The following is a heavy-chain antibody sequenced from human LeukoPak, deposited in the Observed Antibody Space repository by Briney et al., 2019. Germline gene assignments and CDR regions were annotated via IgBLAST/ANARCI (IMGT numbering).Heavy chain of an antibody. J-gene: IGHJ4*02. CDR2: IYYSGST. V-gene: IGHV4-30-4*01. Sequence: SQTLSLTCTVSGGSISSGDYYWTWIRQSPGKGLEWIGYIYYSGSTYYNPSLKSRVSISLDKSKNQFSLKLTSVTAADTALYFCARGFNYWGQGTLVTVSS. CDR1: GGSISSGDYY. CDR3: ARGFNY.